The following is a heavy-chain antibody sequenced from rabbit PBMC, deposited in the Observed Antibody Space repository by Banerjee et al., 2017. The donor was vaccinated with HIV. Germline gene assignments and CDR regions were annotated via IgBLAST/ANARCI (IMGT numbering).Heavy chain of an antibody. J-gene: IGHJ6*01. V-gene: IGHV1S45*01. CDR1: GLDFSNSFW. Sequence: QEQLEESGGDLVKPEGSLTLTCTASGLDFSNSFWISWVRQAPGKGLEWIGCIYPVAGATDYANWVNGRFTISSHNAQNTLYLQLNSLTAADTATYFCARSTSGYDIGDLWGPGTLVTVS. CDR2: IYPVAGAT. CDR3: ARSTSGYDIGDL. D-gene: IGHD1-1*01.